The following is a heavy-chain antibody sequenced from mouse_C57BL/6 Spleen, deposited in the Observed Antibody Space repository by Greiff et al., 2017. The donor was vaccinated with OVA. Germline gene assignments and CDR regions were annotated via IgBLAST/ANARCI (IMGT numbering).Heavy chain of an antibody. D-gene: IGHD1-1*01. CDR3: ARVLRGVAMDY. CDR2: ISDGGSYT. Sequence: EVQLVESGGGLVKPGGSLKLSCAASGFTFSSYAMSWVRQTPEKRLEWVATISDGGSYTYYPDNVKGRFTISRDNAKNNLYLQMSHLKSEDTAMYYCARVLRGVAMDYWGQGTSVTVSS. V-gene: IGHV5-4*01. J-gene: IGHJ4*01. CDR1: GFTFSSYA.